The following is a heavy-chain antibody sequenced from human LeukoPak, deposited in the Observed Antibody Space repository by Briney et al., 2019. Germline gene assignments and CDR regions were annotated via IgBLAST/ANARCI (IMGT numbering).Heavy chain of an antibody. V-gene: IGHV1-18*01. CDR1: GYIFTSYG. CDR2: INTYNGNT. D-gene: IGHD2/OR15-2a*01. J-gene: IGHJ5*02. CDR3: ARDLVHRRLLASTYNWFDP. Sequence: ASVKVFCKASGYIFTSYGISWVRQAPGQGLEWMGWINTYNGNTKFAQKLQGRVTMTTVTSTSTAYMELRSLRSDDTAVYYCARDLVHRRLLASTYNWFDPWGQGTLVIVSS.